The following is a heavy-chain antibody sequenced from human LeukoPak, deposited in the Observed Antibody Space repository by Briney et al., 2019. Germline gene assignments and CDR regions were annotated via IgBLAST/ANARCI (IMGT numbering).Heavy chain of an antibody. CDR3: GRGHWGLDY. J-gene: IGHJ4*02. Sequence: PGGSLRLSCAASGFTFSTYEMNWVRQAPGKGLEGVSYISNSGSSIYYADSVKGRFTTSSDNAKSSLYLQMNSLRAEDTAVYYCGRGHWGLDYWGQGALVTVSS. V-gene: IGHV3-48*03. D-gene: IGHD7-27*01. CDR2: ISNSGSSI. CDR1: GFTFSTYE.